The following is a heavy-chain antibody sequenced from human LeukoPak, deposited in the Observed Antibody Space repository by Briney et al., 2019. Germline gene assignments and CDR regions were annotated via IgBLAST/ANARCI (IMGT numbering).Heavy chain of an antibody. Sequence: PGGSLRLSCAASGFTVSSNYMSWVRQAPGKGLEWVSVIYSGGSTYYADSVKGRFTISRDNSKNTLYLQMNSLRAEDTAVYYCARGDSSGWYPFFDYWGQGTLVNVSS. J-gene: IGHJ4*02. V-gene: IGHV3-66*02. CDR3: ARGDSSGWYPFFDY. CDR1: GFTVSSNY. CDR2: IYSGGST. D-gene: IGHD6-19*01.